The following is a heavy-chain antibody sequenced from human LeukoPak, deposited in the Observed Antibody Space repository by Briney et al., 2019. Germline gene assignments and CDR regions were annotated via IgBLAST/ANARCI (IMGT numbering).Heavy chain of an antibody. V-gene: IGHV3-33*01. CDR1: GFAFNTYA. D-gene: IGHD3-10*01. Sequence: PAKSLRLSCATSGFAFNTYAMHWVRQAPGQGLEWVALIWHDGSHKFYSNSVRGQSTISRDTSKNTVSLQMNNLRPEETAVYYCAREILGSGSYPDFWGQGTLVTVSS. CDR3: AREILGSGSYPDF. J-gene: IGHJ4*02. CDR2: IWHDGSHK.